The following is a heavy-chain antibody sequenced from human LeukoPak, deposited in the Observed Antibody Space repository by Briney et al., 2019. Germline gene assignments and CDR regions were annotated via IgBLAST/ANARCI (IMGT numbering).Heavy chain of an antibody. J-gene: IGHJ5*02. D-gene: IGHD3-10*01. CDR2: ISAYNGNT. CDR1: GYTFTSYG. V-gene: IGHV1-18*01. Sequence: GASVKVSCKASGYTFTSYGISWVRQAPGQGLEWMGWISAYNGNTNYAQKLQGRVTMTTDTSTSTAYMELRSLRSDDTAVYYCARDRGLDGKDNWFDPWGQGTLVTVSS. CDR3: ARDRGLDGKDNWFDP.